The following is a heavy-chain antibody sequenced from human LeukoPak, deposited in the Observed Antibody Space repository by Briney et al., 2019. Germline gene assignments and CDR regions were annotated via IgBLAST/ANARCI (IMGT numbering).Heavy chain of an antibody. CDR2: ITGSGGGT. CDR3: AKDLGGELSYFDY. Sequence: HPGGSLRLSCAASGVTFSSYAMNWVRQAPGRGLEWVSSITGSGGGTYYADSVKGRFTISRDNSKNTLYLQMDSLRTEDTAVYYCAKDLGGELSYFDYWGQGTLVTVSS. D-gene: IGHD3-16*01. V-gene: IGHV3-23*01. CDR1: GVTFSSYA. J-gene: IGHJ4*02.